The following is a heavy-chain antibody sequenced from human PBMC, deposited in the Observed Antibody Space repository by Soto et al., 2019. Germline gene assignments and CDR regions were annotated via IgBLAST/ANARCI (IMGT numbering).Heavy chain of an antibody. V-gene: IGHV3-21*01. CDR3: ARYDSSGYYWPYYYYGMDV. J-gene: IGHJ6*02. CDR1: GFTFSTYS. D-gene: IGHD3-22*01. Sequence: EVQLVESGGGLVKPGGSLRLSCAASGFTFSTYSMNWVRQAPGKGLEWVSSISCSSSYIYYADSVKGRFTISRDNAKNSLYLQMNSRRAEDTAVYYCARYDSSGYYWPYYYYGMDVWGQGTTVTVSS. CDR2: ISCSSSYI.